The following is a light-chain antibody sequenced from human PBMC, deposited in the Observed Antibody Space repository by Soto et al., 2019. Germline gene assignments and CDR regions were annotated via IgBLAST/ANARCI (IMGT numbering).Light chain of an antibody. CDR2: DAS. Sequence: VLTQSPATLSLSPGDSATLSSRASRSIRSYLAWYPQKPGQAPSALIYDASNRPTDIPARFSGSGAGTARTRTISSLEPEDFAVYSCQQRSNWTITFGQGTRLENK. CDR3: QQRSNWTIT. J-gene: IGKJ5*01. CDR1: RSIRSY. V-gene: IGKV3-11*01.